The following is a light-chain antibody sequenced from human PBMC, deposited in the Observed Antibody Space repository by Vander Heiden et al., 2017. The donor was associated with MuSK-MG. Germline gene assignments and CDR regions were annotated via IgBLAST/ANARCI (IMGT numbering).Light chain of an antibody. J-gene: IGKJ4*01. Sequence: EIVLTQSPATLSLSPGERATLSCRASQSVDNYLAWYQQKPGQAPRLLIYATSNSADGIPDRFSGSEYVTDFTLTSSSREPEDFAVYYAHQRSCLITFGRGTKV. CDR2: ATS. V-gene: IGKV3-11*01. CDR1: QSVDNY. CDR3: HQRSCLIT.